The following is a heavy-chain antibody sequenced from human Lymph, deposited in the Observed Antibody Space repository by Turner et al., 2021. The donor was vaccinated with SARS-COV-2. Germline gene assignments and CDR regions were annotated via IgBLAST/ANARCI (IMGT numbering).Heavy chain of an antibody. CDR2: ISYDGFNK. V-gene: IGHV3-30*04. CDR3: ARGSGSYLSAFDI. Sequence: VQLVESGGGVVQPGRSLRLSCAASGFTFSTYAIRWVRQAPGKGLEWVAVISYDGFNKYYSDSVKGQFTISRDNSKNTLYLQMSSLRAEDTAVYYCARGSGSYLSAFDIWGQGTMVTVSS. D-gene: IGHD1-26*01. CDR1: GFTFSTYA. J-gene: IGHJ3*02.